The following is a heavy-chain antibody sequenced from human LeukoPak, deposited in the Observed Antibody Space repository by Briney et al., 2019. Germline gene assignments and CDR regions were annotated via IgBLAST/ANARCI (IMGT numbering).Heavy chain of an antibody. CDR3: ARGPSIAARYDAFDI. CDR2: ISSSGNTI. V-gene: IGHV3-48*03. D-gene: IGHD6-6*01. J-gene: IGHJ3*02. CDR1: EFTFTSYE. Sequence: GGSLRLSCAASEFTFTSYELNWVREAPGKGLEWVSYISSSGNTISYADSVKGRFTISRDNAKNSLYLQVISLRAEDTAVYYCARGPSIAARYDAFDIWGQGTMVTVSS.